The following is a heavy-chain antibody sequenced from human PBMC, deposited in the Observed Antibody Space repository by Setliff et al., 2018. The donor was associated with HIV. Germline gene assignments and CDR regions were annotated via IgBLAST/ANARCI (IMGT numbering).Heavy chain of an antibody. D-gene: IGHD6-13*01. V-gene: IGHV1-2*02. CDR2: INPNSGGT. Sequence: ASVKVSCKASGYTFTGYYMHWVRQAPGQGLEWMGWINPNSGGTNYAQKFQGRVTMTRDTSISTAYMELSRLRSDDTAVYYCATVVIAAARGSEYFQHWGQGTLVTVSS. CDR1: GYTFTGYY. J-gene: IGHJ1*01. CDR3: ATVVIAAARGSEYFQH.